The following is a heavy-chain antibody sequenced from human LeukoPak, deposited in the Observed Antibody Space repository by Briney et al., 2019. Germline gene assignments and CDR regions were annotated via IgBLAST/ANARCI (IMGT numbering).Heavy chain of an antibody. J-gene: IGHJ6*03. CDR2: MNPNSGNT. CDR3: ARRAYYCSNGVCHRRYYYYMDV. Sequence: GASVKVSCKASGYTFTSYDINWVRQATGQGLEWMGWMNPNSGNTDYAQKFQGSVTITRNTSIRTAYMELSSLISEDTAVYYCARRAYYCSNGVCHRRYYYYMDVWGKGTTVTVSS. V-gene: IGHV1-8*03. D-gene: IGHD2-8*01. CDR1: GYTFTSYD.